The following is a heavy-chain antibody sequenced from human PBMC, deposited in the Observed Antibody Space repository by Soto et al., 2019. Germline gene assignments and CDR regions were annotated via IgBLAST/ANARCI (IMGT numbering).Heavy chain of an antibody. D-gene: IGHD1-26*01. CDR1: EFTFANYA. CDR2: IRGGGDGT. CDR3: AKEISILGDPCFDY. J-gene: IGHJ4*02. V-gene: IGHV3-23*01. Sequence: GGSLRLSCAASEFTFANYAMSWVRQAPGKGLEWVSGIRGGGDGTYCADSVKGRFTISRDNSKNTLYLQMNSLRAEDTAVYYCAKEISILGDPCFDYWGQGTLVTVSS.